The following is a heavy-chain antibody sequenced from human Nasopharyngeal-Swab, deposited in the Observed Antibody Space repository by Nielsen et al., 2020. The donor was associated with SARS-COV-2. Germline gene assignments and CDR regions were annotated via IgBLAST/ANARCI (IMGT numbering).Heavy chain of an antibody. D-gene: IGHD6-13*01. J-gene: IGHJ4*02. CDR2: IYYGGST. CDR3: ATLSSSWYEYYFDY. V-gene: IGHV4-39*01. Sequence: SETLSLTCTVSGGSISSSTYYWAWIRQPPGKGLEWIGSIYYGGSTYYNPSLKSRVTISVDMSKNQFSLKLSSVTAADTAVYYCATLSSSWYEYYFDYWGQGTLVTVSS. CDR1: GGSISSSTYY.